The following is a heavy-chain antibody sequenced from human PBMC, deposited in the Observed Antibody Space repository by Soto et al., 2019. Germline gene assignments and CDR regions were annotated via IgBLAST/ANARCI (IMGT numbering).Heavy chain of an antibody. CDR3: ARVGGDNSSGWYSYYYYYGMDV. CDR2: IYHSGST. D-gene: IGHD6-19*01. V-gene: IGHV4-4*02. CDR1: GGSISSSNW. J-gene: IGHJ6*02. Sequence: SETLSLTCAVSGGSISSSNWWSWVRQPPGKGLEWIGEIYHSGSTNYNPSLKSRVTISVDKSKNQFSLKLSSVTAADTAVYYCARVGGDNSSGWYSYYYYYGMDVWGQGTTVTVSS.